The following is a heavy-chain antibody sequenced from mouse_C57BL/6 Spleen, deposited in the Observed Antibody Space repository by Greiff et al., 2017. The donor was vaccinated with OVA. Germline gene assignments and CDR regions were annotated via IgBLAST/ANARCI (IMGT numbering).Heavy chain of an antibody. CDR2: IHPNSGST. Sequence: VQLQHPGAELVKPGASVKLSCKASGYTFTSYWMHWVKQRPGQGLEWLGMIHPNSGSTNYNEKFKSKATLTVDKSSSTAYKQLSSLTSEDSAVYYCARSGWDPYYFDYWGQGTTLTVSS. V-gene: IGHV1-64*01. J-gene: IGHJ2*01. CDR1: GYTFTSYW. D-gene: IGHD3-1*01. CDR3: ARSGWDPYYFDY.